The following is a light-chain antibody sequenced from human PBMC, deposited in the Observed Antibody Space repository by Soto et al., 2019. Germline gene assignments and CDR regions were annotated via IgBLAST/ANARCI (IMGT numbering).Light chain of an antibody. V-gene: IGLV2-14*01. CDR3: SSFSSSSTLVV. CDR1: SSDVGGYSY. CDR2: EVS. Sequence: QSALTQPAAVSGSPGQSITISCTGTSSDVGGYSYVSWYQQHPGKAPKLMIYEVSNRPSGVSNRFSGSKSGNTASLTISGLQAEDEAEYAGSSFSSSSTLVVFGGGTTLTV. J-gene: IGLJ2*01.